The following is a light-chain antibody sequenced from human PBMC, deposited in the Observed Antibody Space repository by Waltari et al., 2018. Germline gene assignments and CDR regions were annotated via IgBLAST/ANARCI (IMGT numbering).Light chain of an antibody. V-gene: IGLV1-47*01. CDR3: AAWDDSLSGRV. J-gene: IGLJ3*02. Sequence: QSVLTQPPSASGTPGQRVTISCSGSSSNIGSNYVYWYQQLPGTAPKLLIYTSDPRPSGVLDRFAGSKSGTSASLAISGLRSEDEADYYCAAWDDSLSGRVFGGGTKLTVL. CDR2: TSD. CDR1: SSNIGSNY.